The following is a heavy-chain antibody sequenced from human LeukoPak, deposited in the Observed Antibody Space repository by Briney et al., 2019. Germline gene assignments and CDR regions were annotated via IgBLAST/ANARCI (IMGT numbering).Heavy chain of an antibody. CDR2: NNHSGST. CDR3: ARGTGYSYGLFRS. CDR1: GGSFSGYY. V-gene: IGHV4-34*01. D-gene: IGHD5-18*01. Sequence: SETLSLTCAVYGGSFSGYYWSWIRQPPGKGLEWIGENNHSGSTNYNPSLKSRVTISVDTSKNQFSLKLSSVTAADTAVYYCARGTGYSYGLFRSWGQGTLVTVSS. J-gene: IGHJ4*02.